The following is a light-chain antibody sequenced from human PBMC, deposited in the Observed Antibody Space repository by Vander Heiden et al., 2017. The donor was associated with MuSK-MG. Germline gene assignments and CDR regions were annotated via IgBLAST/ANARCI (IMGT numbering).Light chain of an antibody. Sequence: EIVLTQSPGTLSLSPGERATLSCRASQSVSSSYLAWDQQKPGQAPRLLIYGASSRATGIPDRFSGSGSGTDFTLTISRLEPEDFAVYYCQQYGSSPFGQGTRLEIK. CDR2: GAS. CDR1: QSVSSSY. CDR3: QQYGSSP. V-gene: IGKV3-20*01. J-gene: IGKJ5*01.